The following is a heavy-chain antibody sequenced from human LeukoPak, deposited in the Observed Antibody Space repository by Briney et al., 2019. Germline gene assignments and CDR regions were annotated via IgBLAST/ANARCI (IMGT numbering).Heavy chain of an antibody. V-gene: IGHV3-23*01. J-gene: IGHJ4*02. Sequence: PGGSLRLSCAASLFTFSSYARSGVRQAPWKGLEWVSGLSGNSGLTYYADSVKGRSTISRDNSKNTLYLKMKSLRAEHTAVYYCARDYSVIVSGATQFDYWGQGNLVTVSS. CDR3: ARDYSVIVSGATQFDY. CDR1: LFTFSSYA. CDR2: LSGNSGLT. D-gene: IGHD2-2*01.